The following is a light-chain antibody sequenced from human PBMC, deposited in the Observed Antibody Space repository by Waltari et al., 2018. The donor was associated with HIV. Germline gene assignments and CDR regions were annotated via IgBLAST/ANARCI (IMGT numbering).Light chain of an antibody. CDR3: QSYDSSLSGVI. Sequence: QSVLTQPPSVSGAPGQRVTISCTGNTSNIGAGYDVHWYQQLLGTAPKLLIYGNTNRPSGVPDRFSGSTSGTSASLAITGLQADDEADFYCQSYDSSLSGVIFGGGTKLTVL. CDR1: TSNIGAGYD. CDR2: GNT. J-gene: IGLJ2*01. V-gene: IGLV1-40*01.